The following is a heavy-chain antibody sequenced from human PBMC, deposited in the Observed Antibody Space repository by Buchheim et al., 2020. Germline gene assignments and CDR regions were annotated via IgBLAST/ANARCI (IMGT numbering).Heavy chain of an antibody. CDR3: AREGRKTYYDFWSGYSNWFDP. CDR2: MSPNSGNT. CDR1: GYTFTSYD. Sequence: QVQLVQSGAEVKKPGASVKVSCKASGYTFTSYDINWVRQATGQGLEWMGWMSPNSGNTGYAQKFQGRVTMTRNTSISTAYMELSSLRSEDTAVYYCAREGRKTYYDFWSGYSNWFDPWGQGTL. V-gene: IGHV1-8*01. D-gene: IGHD3-3*01. J-gene: IGHJ5*02.